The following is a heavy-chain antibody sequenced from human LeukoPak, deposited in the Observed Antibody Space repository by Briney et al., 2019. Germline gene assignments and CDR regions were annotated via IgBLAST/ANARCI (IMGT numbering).Heavy chain of an antibody. CDR3: ARSGQEGSGYYTFDY. CDR1: GGSISSGGYY. Sequence: SETLSLTCTVSGGSISSGGYYWSWIRQHPGKGLEWVGYIYYSGSTYYNPSLKSRVTISVDTSKNQFSLKLSSVTAADTAVYYCARSGQEGSGYYTFDYWGQGTLVTVSS. D-gene: IGHD3-3*01. CDR2: IYYSGST. V-gene: IGHV4-31*03. J-gene: IGHJ4*02.